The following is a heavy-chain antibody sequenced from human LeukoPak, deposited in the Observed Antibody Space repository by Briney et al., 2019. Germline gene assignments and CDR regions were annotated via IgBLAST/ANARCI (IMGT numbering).Heavy chain of an antibody. V-gene: IGHV4-39*01. CDR2: IYSSVST. J-gene: IGHJ4*02. Sequence: PSEILYMTCTGSGASSRRNTYYWGCIRQPPCMRLEWIGTIYSSVSTYYNPSLKSRVTISVDTSKNQFSLKLTSVTAADTAVFYCVCGSGYFFDYWGQGTLVTVSS. CDR3: VCGSGYFFDY. D-gene: IGHD1-14*01. CDR1: GASSRRNTYY.